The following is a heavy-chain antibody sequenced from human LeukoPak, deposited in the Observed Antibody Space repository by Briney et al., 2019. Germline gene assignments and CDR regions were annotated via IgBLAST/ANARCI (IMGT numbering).Heavy chain of an antibody. CDR3: ARDGMAMVRGVIGY. D-gene: IGHD3-10*01. V-gene: IGHV1-18*01. CDR1: GYTFTSYG. Sequence: ASVKVPCKASGYTFTSYGISWVRQAPGQGLEWMGWISAYNGNTNYAQKLQGRVTMTTDTSTSTAYMELRSLRSDDTAVYYCARDGMAMVRGVIGYWGQGTLVTVSS. CDR2: ISAYNGNT. J-gene: IGHJ4*02.